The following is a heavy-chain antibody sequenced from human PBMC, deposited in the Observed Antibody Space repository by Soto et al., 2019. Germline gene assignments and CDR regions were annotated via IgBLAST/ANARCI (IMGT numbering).Heavy chain of an antibody. CDR2: ISYDGSNK. V-gene: IGHV3-30-3*01. CDR1: GFTFSSYA. Sequence: GGSLRLSCAASGFTFSSYAMHWVRQAPGKGLEWVAVISYDGSNKYYADSVKGRFTISRDNSKNTLYLQMNSLRAEDTAVYYCARDDHITMIVVGLQFDYWGQGTLVTVSS. D-gene: IGHD3-22*01. J-gene: IGHJ4*02. CDR3: ARDDHITMIVVGLQFDY.